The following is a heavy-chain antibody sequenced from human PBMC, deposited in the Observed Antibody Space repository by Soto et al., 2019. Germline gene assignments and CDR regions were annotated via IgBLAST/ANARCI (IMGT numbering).Heavy chain of an antibody. J-gene: IGHJ4*02. D-gene: IGHD1-26*01. CDR3: ARGGGSDSFDN. Sequence: PSETLSLTCTVSGASITFGGYSWSWIRQTPGKGLEWIGYINHLETTFYNPSFESRLTLSIDRAKNQFSLKLHSMSAADRAVYFCARGGGSDSFDNWGQGILVTVSS. V-gene: IGHV4-30-2*01. CDR2: INHLETT. CDR1: GASITFGGYS.